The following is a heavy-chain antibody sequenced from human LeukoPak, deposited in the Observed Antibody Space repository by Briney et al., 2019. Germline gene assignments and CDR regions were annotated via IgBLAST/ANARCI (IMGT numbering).Heavy chain of an antibody. CDR1: GGSISSGSYY. CDR3: AGAYDSSGIDY. Sequence: TSETLSLTCTVSGGSISSGSYYWSWIRQPAGKGLEWIGRIYTSGSTNYNPSLKSRVTISVDTSKNQFSLKLSSVTAADTAVYYCAGAYDSSGIDYWGQGTLVTVSS. D-gene: IGHD3-22*01. CDR2: IYTSGST. V-gene: IGHV4-61*02. J-gene: IGHJ4*02.